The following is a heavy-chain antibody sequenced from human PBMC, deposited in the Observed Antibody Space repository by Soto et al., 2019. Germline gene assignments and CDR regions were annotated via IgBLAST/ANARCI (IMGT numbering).Heavy chain of an antibody. CDR3: AGPYSSGDRLLDY. D-gene: IGHD6-19*01. J-gene: IGHJ4*02. CDR2: ISSTSSFI. Sequence: EVQLVESGGGLVKPGGSLRLSCAASGFTFSDYTMNWVRQAPGKGLEWVSSISSTSSFIYYADSVKGRFTISRDNAKNSLYLQMNSLRAEDTAVYYCAGPYSSGDRLLDYWGQGTLVTVSS. V-gene: IGHV3-21*06. CDR1: GFTFSDYT.